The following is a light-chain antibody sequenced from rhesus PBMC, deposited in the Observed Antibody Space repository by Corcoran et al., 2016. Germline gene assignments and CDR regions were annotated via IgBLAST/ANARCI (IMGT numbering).Light chain of an antibody. Sequence: EIVMTQSPATLSLSPGETATISCRTSQSVSTYLAWYQQKPGQAPRPLIDWASSRATGIPDRSRGSGSWTDVTLTISSLEPEDLAVDYCQETSNLFTFGPGTKLDIK. J-gene: IGKJ3*01. CDR2: WAS. CDR1: QSVSTY. V-gene: IGKV3-31*02. CDR3: QETSNLFT.